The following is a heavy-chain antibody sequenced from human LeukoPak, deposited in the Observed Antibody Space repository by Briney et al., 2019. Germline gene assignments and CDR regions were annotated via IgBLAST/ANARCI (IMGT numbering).Heavy chain of an antibody. J-gene: IGHJ4*02. CDR3: ARGGSYYEPFDY. D-gene: IGHD1-26*01. CDR2: IEYSGSN. CDR1: GGAIGWIY. V-gene: IGHV4-59*01. Sequence: PSETLSLTGTASGGAIGWIYWVWISQPPRNGLKGIGYIEYSGSNNYNPSLKSRVTISVDTSKNQFSLKLSSVTAADTSVYYCARGGSYYEPFDYWGQGTLVTVSS.